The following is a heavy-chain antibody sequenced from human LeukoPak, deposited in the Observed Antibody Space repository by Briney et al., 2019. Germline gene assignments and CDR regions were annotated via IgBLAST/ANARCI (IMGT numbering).Heavy chain of an antibody. D-gene: IGHD6-13*01. CDR1: GFTFSNYD. Sequence: GGSLRVSCAASGFTFSNYDMSWVCQAPGKGLEWVSAITNTARSTYYADSVKGRFTISRDNSQNTLYLQMSSLRAGDTAIYYCARLSSSWYYFDSWGQGTLVTVSS. CDR3: ARLSSSWYYFDS. J-gene: IGHJ4*02. V-gene: IGHV3-23*01. CDR2: ITNTARST.